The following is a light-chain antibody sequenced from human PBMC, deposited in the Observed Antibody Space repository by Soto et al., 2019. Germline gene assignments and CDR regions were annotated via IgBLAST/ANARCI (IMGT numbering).Light chain of an antibody. J-gene: IGKJ1*01. Sequence: EIVLTQSPGTLSLSPGERATLSCRASQTVRNNYLAWYQQKPGQAPRLLIFGASSRATGIPDKFSGSGSGTDFTLTISRLEPDDFAVYYCQHYGSSSWTFGQGTKVDIK. CDR1: QTVRNNY. V-gene: IGKV3-20*01. CDR3: QHYGSSSWT. CDR2: GAS.